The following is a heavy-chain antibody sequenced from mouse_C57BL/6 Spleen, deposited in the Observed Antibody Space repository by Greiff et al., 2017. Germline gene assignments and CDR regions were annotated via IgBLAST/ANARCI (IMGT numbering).Heavy chain of an antibody. CDR1: GFTFSDYG. V-gene: IGHV5-17*01. CDR2: ISSGSSTL. J-gene: IGHJ1*03. D-gene: IGHD2-4*01. Sequence: EVKLVESGGGLVKPGGSLKLSCAASGFTFSDYGMHWVRQAPEKGLAWVAYISSGSSTLYYADTVKGRFTISRDNAKNTLVLQMTRLRSEDTAMYYCARDDYDGNFDVWGTGTTVTVSS. CDR3: ARDDYDGNFDV.